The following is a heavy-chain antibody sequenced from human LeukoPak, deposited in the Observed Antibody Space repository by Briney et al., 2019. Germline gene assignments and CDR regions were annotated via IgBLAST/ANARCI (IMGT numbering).Heavy chain of an antibody. CDR3: ASGVGARGYYFDY. J-gene: IGHJ4*02. D-gene: IGHD1-26*01. Sequence: GGSLRLSCAASGFTFSSYAMSWVCQAPGKGLEWVSVIYSGGSTYYADSVKGRFTISRDNSKNTLYLQMNSLRAEDTAVYYCASGVGARGYYFDYWGQGTLVTVSS. V-gene: IGHV3-66*01. CDR1: GFTFSSYA. CDR2: IYSGGST.